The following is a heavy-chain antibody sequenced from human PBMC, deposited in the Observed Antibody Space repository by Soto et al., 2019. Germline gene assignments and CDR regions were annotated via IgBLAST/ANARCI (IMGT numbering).Heavy chain of an antibody. D-gene: IGHD4-17*01. J-gene: IGHJ3*01. V-gene: IGHV4-31*03. CDR3: AIASVITQEALA. Sequence: QVHLQESGPGLVKPSATLSLTCSVSGGSISSDAYLWSWVRQHPGKGLEWIGYIYYSGKTYFNPSLRSRLAISMNTSKNHFSLKLTSITAADTAVYYCAIASVITQEALAWGQGTVVTVSS. CDR1: GGSISSDAYL. CDR2: IYYSGKT.